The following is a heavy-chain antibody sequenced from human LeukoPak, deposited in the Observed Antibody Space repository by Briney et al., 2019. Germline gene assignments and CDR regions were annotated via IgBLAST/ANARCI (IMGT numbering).Heavy chain of an antibody. J-gene: IGHJ2*01. CDR2: ISSSSSYI. CDR3: AKDRTVGASYWYFDL. CDR1: GFTFSSYS. Sequence: GGSLRLSCAASGFTFSSYSMNWVRQAPGKGLEWVSSISSSSSYIYYADSVKGRFTISRDSSKNTLFLHMNTLRAEDTAIYYCAKDRTVGASYWYFDLWGRGTLVTVSS. D-gene: IGHD1-26*01. V-gene: IGHV3-21*04.